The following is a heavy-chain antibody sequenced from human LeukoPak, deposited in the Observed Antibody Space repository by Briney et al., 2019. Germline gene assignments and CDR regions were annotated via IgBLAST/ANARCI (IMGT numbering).Heavy chain of an antibody. Sequence: PGGSLRLSYAASGFTFSSYGMHWVRQAPGKGLEWVAFIRYDGSDKYYTDSVKGRFTISRDDSKNTLYLQMNSLRAEDTAVYYCAKESESYDSSGSTFHYWGQGTLVTVSS. V-gene: IGHV3-30*02. D-gene: IGHD3-22*01. CDR3: AKESESYDSSGSTFHY. CDR2: IRYDGSDK. J-gene: IGHJ4*02. CDR1: GFTFSSYG.